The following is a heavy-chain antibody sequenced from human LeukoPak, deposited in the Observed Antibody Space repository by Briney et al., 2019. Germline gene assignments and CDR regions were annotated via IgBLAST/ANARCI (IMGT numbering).Heavy chain of an antibody. CDR2: IYYSGST. D-gene: IGHD4-17*01. CDR3: ARVVTTGSYFDY. J-gene: IGHJ4*02. Sequence: PSETLSLTCTVSGGSVSSGSYYWSWIRQPPGKGLEWIAYIYYSGSTNSNPSLKSRVTISVDTSKNQFSLKLSSVTAADTAVHYCARVVTTGSYFDYWGQGTLVTVSS. V-gene: IGHV4-61*01. CDR1: GGSVSSGSYY.